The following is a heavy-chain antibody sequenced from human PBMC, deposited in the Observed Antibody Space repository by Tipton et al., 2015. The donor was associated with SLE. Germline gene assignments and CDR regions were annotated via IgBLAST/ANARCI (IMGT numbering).Heavy chain of an antibody. CDR3: ARFSYDFWSGAFDY. CDR2: IYSGGST. CDR1: GFTVSSNY. V-gene: IGHV3-66*02. J-gene: IGHJ4*02. D-gene: IGHD3-3*01. Sequence: GSLRLSCAASGFTVSSNYMSWVRQAPGKGLEWVSVIYSGGSTYYADSVKGRFTISRDNSKNTLYLQMNSLRAEDTAVYYCARFSYDFWSGAFDYWGQGTLVTVSS.